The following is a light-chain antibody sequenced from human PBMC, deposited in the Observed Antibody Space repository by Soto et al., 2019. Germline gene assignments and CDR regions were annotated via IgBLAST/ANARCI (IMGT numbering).Light chain of an antibody. Sequence: QSVLTQPPSVSGAPGQRVTISCTGSSSNTGAGYDVHWYQQLPGTAPKLLIHDDNNRPSGVPDRFSASKSGTSASLAITGLQAEDEADYYCQSYDSTLNGSHYVFGTGTKVTVL. CDR2: DDN. CDR1: SSNTGAGYD. V-gene: IGLV1-40*01. J-gene: IGLJ1*01. CDR3: QSYDSTLNGSHYV.